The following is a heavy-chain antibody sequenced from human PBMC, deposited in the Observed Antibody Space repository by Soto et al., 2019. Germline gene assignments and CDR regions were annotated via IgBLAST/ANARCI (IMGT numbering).Heavy chain of an antibody. CDR3: ARGGGAYCGGDCHCDY. Sequence: QVQLVQSGAEVKKPGSSVKVSCKASGGTFSSYTISWVRQAPGQGLEWMGRIIPIRGIANYAQKFQGSVTMTSDKSPSTADMELSGLRSEDTAVCYCARGGGAYCGGDCHCDYWGQGTLVTVSS. CDR2: IIPIRGIA. D-gene: IGHD2-21*02. CDR1: GGTFSSYT. V-gene: IGHV1-69*02. J-gene: IGHJ4*02.